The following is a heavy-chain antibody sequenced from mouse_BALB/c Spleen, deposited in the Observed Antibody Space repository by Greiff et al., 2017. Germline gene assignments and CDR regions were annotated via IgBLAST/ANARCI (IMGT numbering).Heavy chain of an antibody. J-gene: IGHJ4*01. CDR2: ISSGSSTI. CDR3: ARSPYYGKGYYAMDY. D-gene: IGHD2-10*01. CDR1: GFTFSSFG. Sequence: EVKLMESGGGLVQPGGSRKLSCAASGFTFSSFGMHWVRQAPEKGLEWVAYISSGSSTIYYADTVKGRFTISRDNPKNTLFLQMTSLRSEDTAMYYCARSPYYGKGYYAMDYWGQGTSVTVSS. V-gene: IGHV5-17*02.